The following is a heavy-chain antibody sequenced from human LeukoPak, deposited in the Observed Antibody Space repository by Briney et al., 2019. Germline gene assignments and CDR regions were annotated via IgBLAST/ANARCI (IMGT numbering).Heavy chain of an antibody. V-gene: IGHV3-23*01. J-gene: IGHJ4*02. CDR2: ISGSGGST. D-gene: IGHD3-10*01. CDR3: AKDTTMVRGVIAGTFDY. Sequence: GGSLRLSCAASGFTFSSYAMSWVRQAPGKGLEWVSAISGSGGSTYYADSVKGRFTISRDNSKNTLYLQMKSLRAEDTAVYYCAKDTTMVRGVIAGTFDYWGQGTLVTVSS. CDR1: GFTFSSYA.